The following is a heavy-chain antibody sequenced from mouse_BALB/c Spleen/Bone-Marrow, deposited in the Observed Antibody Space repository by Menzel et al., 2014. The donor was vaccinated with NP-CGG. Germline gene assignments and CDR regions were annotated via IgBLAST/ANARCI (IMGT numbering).Heavy chain of an antibody. CDR2: IYPGDGDT. J-gene: IGHJ2*01. Sequence: QGQLKQSGAELVRPGSSGKISCESSGYVFSTYWINWVKQRPGQGLEGIGQIYPGDGDTDYNGKFKDKATLTADKSSNTAYMQLSSLTSEDSAVYFCARGGISVDYWGQGTTLTVSS. V-gene: IGHV1-80*01. CDR3: ARGGISVDY. CDR1: GYVFSTYW.